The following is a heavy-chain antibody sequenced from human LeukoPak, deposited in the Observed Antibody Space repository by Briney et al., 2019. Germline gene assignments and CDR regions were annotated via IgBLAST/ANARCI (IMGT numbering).Heavy chain of an antibody. J-gene: IGHJ4*02. Sequence: PSQTLSLTCTVSSDSIRRGGYYWSWIRQHPGRGLEWIGYIYYSGSTNYNPSLKSRVTISVDTSKNQFSLKLSSVTAADTAVYYCARLTYGSGSSQYGNYFDYWGQGTLVTVSS. V-gene: IGHV4-30-4*01. D-gene: IGHD3-10*01. CDR1: SDSIRRGGYY. CDR2: IYYSGST. CDR3: ARLTYGSGSSQYGNYFDY.